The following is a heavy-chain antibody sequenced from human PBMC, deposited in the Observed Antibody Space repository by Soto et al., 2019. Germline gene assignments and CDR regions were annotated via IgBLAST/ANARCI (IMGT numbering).Heavy chain of an antibody. Sequence: SETLSLTCTVSGGSICSYYWSWIRQPPGKGLEWIGYIYYSGSTNYNPSLKSRVTISVDTSKNQFSLKLSSVTAADTAVYYCARDRIVVVPAAIPDYYYYGMDVWGQGTTVTVSS. CDR2: IYYSGST. CDR1: GGSICSYY. CDR3: ARDRIVVVPAAIPDYYYYGMDV. V-gene: IGHV4-59*01. D-gene: IGHD2-2*02. J-gene: IGHJ6*02.